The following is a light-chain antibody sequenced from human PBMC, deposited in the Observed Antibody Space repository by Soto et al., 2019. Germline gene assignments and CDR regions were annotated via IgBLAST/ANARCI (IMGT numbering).Light chain of an antibody. CDR2: IAS. J-gene: IGKJ2*02. CDR3: QQSYSTHRT. V-gene: IGKV1-39*01. CDR1: QSIVSY. Sequence: DIQMTQSPSSLSVSVGDRVTITCRASQSIVSYLNWYQQKLGKAPKLLIYIASNLQRGVPSRFSGSGSGTDFTLTISNLQPEDFATYYCQQSYSTHRTFGQGTKLEIK.